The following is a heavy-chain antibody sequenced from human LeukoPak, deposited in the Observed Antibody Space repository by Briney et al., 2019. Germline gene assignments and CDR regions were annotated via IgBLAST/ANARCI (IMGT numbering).Heavy chain of an antibody. J-gene: IGHJ4*02. D-gene: IGHD1-26*01. CDR3: ATGRAKWELLPDY. V-gene: IGHV1-24*01. CDR2: FDPEDGET. CDR1: GYTLSELS. Sequence: GASVKVSCKVSGYTLSELSMHWVRQAPGKGLEWMGGFDPEDGETIYAQKFQGRVTMTEDTSTDTAYMELGSLRSEDTAVYYCATGRAKWELLPDYWGQGTLVTVSS.